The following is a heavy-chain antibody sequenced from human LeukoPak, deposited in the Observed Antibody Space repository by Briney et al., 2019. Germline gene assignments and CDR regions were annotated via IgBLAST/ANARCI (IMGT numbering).Heavy chain of an antibody. J-gene: IGHJ6*04. V-gene: IGHV1-18*04. CDR2: ISAYNGNT. Sequence: ASVTVSCKASGYTFTSYGISWVRQAPGQGLEWMGWISAYNGNTNYAQKLQGRVTMTTDTSTSTAYMELRSLRSDDTAVYYCARELKIVVVPAAMYYYYGMDVWGKGTTVTVSS. D-gene: IGHD2-2*01. CDR3: ARELKIVVVPAAMYYYYGMDV. CDR1: GYTFTSYG.